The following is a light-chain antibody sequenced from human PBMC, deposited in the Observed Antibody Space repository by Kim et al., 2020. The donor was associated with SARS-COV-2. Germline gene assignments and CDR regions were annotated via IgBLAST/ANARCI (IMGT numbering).Light chain of an antibody. CDR1: QGISSS. CDR2: AGS. J-gene: IGKJ1*01. CDR3: QQTNSFPRT. V-gene: IGKV1-12*01. Sequence: DVQMTQSPSSFSASVGDTVTITCRASQGISSSLAWYQQKPGKAPKLLIYAGSTLQSGVPSRFSGSGSGTDFTLTISSLQPEDFATYYCQQTNSFPRTFGQGTKVDIK.